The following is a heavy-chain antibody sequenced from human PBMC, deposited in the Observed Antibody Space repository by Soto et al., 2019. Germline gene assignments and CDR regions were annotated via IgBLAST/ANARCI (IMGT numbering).Heavy chain of an antibody. Sequence: XSVKVSCKASVYTFTGYYMHWVRQAPGQGLEWMGWINPNSGGTNYAQKFQGRVTMTRDTSISTAYMELSRLRSDDTAVYYFATGGLYSSSWYYYYYGMDVWGQGTTVTASS. CDR3: ATGGLYSSSWYYYYYGMDV. D-gene: IGHD6-13*01. CDR2: INPNSGGT. J-gene: IGHJ6*02. CDR1: VYTFTGYY. V-gene: IGHV1-2*02.